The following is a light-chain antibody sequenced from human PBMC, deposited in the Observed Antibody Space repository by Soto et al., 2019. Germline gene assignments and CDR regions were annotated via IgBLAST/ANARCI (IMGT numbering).Light chain of an antibody. CDR3: SSYTSTSTHVI. Sequence: QSVLTQPASVSGSPGQSITISCTGTSSDVGGYNYVSWYQQHPGKAPKFMIYDVSNRPSGVSNRFSGSKSGNTASLTISGLQAEDEADYYCSSYTSTSTHVIFGGGTKVTVL. CDR2: DVS. V-gene: IGLV2-14*01. J-gene: IGLJ2*01. CDR1: SSDVGGYNY.